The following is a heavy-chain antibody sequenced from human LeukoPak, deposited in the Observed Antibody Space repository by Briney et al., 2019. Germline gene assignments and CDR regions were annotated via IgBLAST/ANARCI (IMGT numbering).Heavy chain of an antibody. D-gene: IGHD3-22*01. Sequence: ASVKVSCKASGYTFTRNTINWVRQAPGQGLEWMGWVNTNTGNPTYAQGFTGRFVFSSDTSVSTAYLQIGSLKAEDTAVYYCVTNFDSSGYFGYWGQGTLVAVSS. CDR3: VTNFDSSGYFGY. J-gene: IGHJ4*02. CDR1: GYTFTRNT. CDR2: VNTNTGNP. V-gene: IGHV7-4-1*01.